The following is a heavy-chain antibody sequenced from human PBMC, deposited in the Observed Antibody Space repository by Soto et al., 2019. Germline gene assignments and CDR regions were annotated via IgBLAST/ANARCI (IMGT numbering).Heavy chain of an antibody. CDR3: AREFRDIVVVVAAYDAFDI. CDR1: GGSFSGYY. CDR2: INHSGGT. Sequence: QVQLQQWGAGLLKPSETLSLTCAVYGGSFSGYYWSWIRQPPGKGLEWIGEINHSGGTNYNPSLKSRVTISVDTSKNQFSLKLSSVTAADTAVYYCAREFRDIVVVVAAYDAFDIWGQGTMVTVSS. D-gene: IGHD2-15*01. V-gene: IGHV4-34*01. J-gene: IGHJ3*02.